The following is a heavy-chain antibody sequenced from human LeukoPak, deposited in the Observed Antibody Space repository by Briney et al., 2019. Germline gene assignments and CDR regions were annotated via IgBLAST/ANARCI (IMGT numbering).Heavy chain of an antibody. CDR3: ARSVWFGELEYYYYGMDV. Sequence: SVKASCKASGGTFSSYAISWVRQAPGQGLEWMGGIIPIFGTANYAQKFQGRVTITADESTSTAYMELSSLRSEDTAVYYCARSVWFGELEYYYYGMDVWGKGTTVTVSS. D-gene: IGHD3-10*01. J-gene: IGHJ6*04. CDR2: IIPIFGTA. CDR1: GGTFSSYA. V-gene: IGHV1-69*13.